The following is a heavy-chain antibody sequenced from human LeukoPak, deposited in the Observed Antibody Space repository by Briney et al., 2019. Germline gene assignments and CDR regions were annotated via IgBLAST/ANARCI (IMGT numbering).Heavy chain of an antibody. CDR1: GYTFTSYD. D-gene: IGHD2-8*01. CDR2: MNPNSGNT. V-gene: IGHV1-8*03. J-gene: IGHJ5*02. CDR3: AGGGVRGGGFDP. Sequence: ASVKVSCKASGYTFTSYDINWVRQATGQGLEWMGWMNPNSGNTGYAQKFQGRVTITRNTSISTAYMELSSLRSEDTAVYYRAGGGVRGGGFDPWGQGTLVTVSS.